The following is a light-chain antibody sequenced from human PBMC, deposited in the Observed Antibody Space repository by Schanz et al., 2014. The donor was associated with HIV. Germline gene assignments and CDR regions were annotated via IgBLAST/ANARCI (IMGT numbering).Light chain of an antibody. CDR1: RGDVGDHNY. J-gene: IGLJ2*01. V-gene: IGLV2-14*01. CDR3: SSYTTNRTVT. CDR2: EVT. Sequence: QSALTQPASVSGSPGQSITISCTGVRGDVGDHNYVSWYKQQPGKAPKLMISEVTQRPSGVPDRFSGSKSDNTASLTISGLQTDDEGDYYCSSYTTNRTVTFGGGTKLTVL.